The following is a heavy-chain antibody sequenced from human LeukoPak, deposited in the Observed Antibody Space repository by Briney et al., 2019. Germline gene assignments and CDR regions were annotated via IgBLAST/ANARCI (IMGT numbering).Heavy chain of an antibody. J-gene: IGHJ5*02. V-gene: IGHV4-59*08. CDR3: ARRVIMSAAGVPDTWLDP. CDR2: ISYSGGT. D-gene: IGHD2-8*01. CDR1: GGSISSYY. Sequence: PSETLSLTCTVSGGSISSYYWNWIRQRPGKGLEWVGHISYSGGTKYNPSLQSRVTISIDTSKNQFSLNLSSVTAADTAVYYCARRVIMSAAGVPDTWLDPWGQGILVTVSS.